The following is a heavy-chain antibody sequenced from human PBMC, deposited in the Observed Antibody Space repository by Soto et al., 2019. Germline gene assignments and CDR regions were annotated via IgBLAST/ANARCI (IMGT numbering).Heavy chain of an antibody. Sequence: QVQLVQSGAEVKKPGASVKVSCKASGYTFTSYAMHWVRQAPGQRLEWMGWINAGNGNTKYSQKFQGRVTITRDTSASTAYMELSSLRSEDTAVYYCARGRSSGWASCYYGMDVWGQGTTVTVSS. V-gene: IGHV1-3*01. CDR1: GYTFTSYA. CDR3: ARGRSSGWASCYYGMDV. CDR2: INAGNGNT. J-gene: IGHJ6*02. D-gene: IGHD6-19*01.